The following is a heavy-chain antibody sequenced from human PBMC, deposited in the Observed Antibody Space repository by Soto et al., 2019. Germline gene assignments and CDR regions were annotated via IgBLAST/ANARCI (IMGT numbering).Heavy chain of an antibody. CDR2: ISGSGGST. CDR1: GFTFSSYA. CDR3: APNTGSRYQYYFDY. J-gene: IGHJ4*02. D-gene: IGHD2-8*02. V-gene: IGHV3-23*01. Sequence: GGSLRLSCAASGFTFSSYAMSWVRQAPGKGLEWVSAISGSGGSTYYADSVKGRFTISRDNSKNTLYLQMNSLRAEDTAVYYCAPNTGSRYQYYFDYWGQGTLVTVSS.